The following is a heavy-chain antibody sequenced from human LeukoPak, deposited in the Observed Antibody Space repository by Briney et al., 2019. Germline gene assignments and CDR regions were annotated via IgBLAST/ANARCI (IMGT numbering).Heavy chain of an antibody. D-gene: IGHD2-21*02. CDR1: GGSISSSSYY. CDR2: MYYTGST. J-gene: IGHJ4*02. V-gene: IGHV4-39*01. Sequence: SETLSLTCTVSGGSISSSSYYWGWIRQPPGKGLEWIGSMYYTGSTYYNPSLKSRVTISVDTSKIQFSLKLSSVTAADTAVYYCARQGSGGDWRYFDYWGQGTLVTVSS. CDR3: ARQGSGGDWRYFDY.